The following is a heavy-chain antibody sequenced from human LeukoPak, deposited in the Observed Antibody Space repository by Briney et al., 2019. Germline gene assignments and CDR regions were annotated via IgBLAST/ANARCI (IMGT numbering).Heavy chain of an antibody. D-gene: IGHD6-13*01. CDR1: GYTFTGYY. Sequence: ASVKVSCKASGYTFTGYYMHWVRQAPGQGLEWMGWINPNSGGTNYAQKFQGRVTMTRDTSISTAYMELRSLRSDDTAVYYCARARYSSSSDFDYWGQGTLVTVSS. CDR3: ARARYSSSSDFDY. V-gene: IGHV1-2*02. J-gene: IGHJ4*02. CDR2: INPNSGGT.